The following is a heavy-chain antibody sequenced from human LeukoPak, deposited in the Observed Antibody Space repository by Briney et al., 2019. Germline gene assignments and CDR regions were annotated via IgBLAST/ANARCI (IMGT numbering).Heavy chain of an antibody. CDR1: GDSITSGTYY. CDR3: ARDSPEGSSGDIVMIVAAIEARNAFDF. Sequence: SETLSLTCTVSGDSITSGTYYWTWIRQPAGKGLEWIGRIYTSGSTNYKPSLKSRVTISVDTSKNQFSLRLSSVTAADTAVYYCARDSPEGSSGDIVMIVAAIEARNAFDFWGQGTMVTVSS. J-gene: IGHJ3*01. D-gene: IGHD2-15*01. CDR2: IYTSGST. V-gene: IGHV4-61*02.